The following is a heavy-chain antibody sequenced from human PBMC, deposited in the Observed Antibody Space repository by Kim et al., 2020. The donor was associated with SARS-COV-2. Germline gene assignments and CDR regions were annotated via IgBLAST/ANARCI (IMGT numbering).Heavy chain of an antibody. CDR2: INHSGST. Sequence: SETLSLTCAVYGGSFSGYYWSWIRQPPGKGLEWIGEINHSGSTNYNPSLKSRVTISVDTSKNQFSLKLSSVTAADTAVYYCARGKREAYFDYCGQGTLVTVSS. CDR3: ARGKREAYFDY. J-gene: IGHJ4*02. V-gene: IGHV4-34*01. CDR1: GGSFSGYY.